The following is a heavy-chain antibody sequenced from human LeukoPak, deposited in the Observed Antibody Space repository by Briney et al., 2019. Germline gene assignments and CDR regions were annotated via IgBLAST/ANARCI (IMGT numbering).Heavy chain of an antibody. Sequence: SETLSLTCTVSGVSTTNGIYYWALIRQSPGKGLEWIGSVHNVGTTYYNLSLRSRGTMSIDTSKNQFSLRLNSVTAADTAVYYCARHAEYNSGWHFYLDHWGQGILVTVSS. J-gene: IGHJ4*02. CDR1: GVSTTNGIYY. CDR2: VHNVGTT. V-gene: IGHV4-39*01. D-gene: IGHD6-19*01. CDR3: ARHAEYNSGWHFYLDH.